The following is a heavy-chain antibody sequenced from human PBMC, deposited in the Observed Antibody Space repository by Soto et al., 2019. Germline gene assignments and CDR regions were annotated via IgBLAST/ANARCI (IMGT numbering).Heavy chain of an antibody. J-gene: IGHJ4*02. D-gene: IGHD6-6*01. Sequence: SETLSLTCDVYGGSFSGYYWSWIRQPPGKGLEWIGEINHSGSTNYKPSLKSRVTISVDTSKNQFSLKLSSVTAADTSVYYCAIEKLKEEQLAGYFDYWGQGTLVTVSS. V-gene: IGHV4-34*01. CDR3: AIEKLKEEQLAGYFDY. CDR2: INHSGST. CDR1: GGSFSGYY.